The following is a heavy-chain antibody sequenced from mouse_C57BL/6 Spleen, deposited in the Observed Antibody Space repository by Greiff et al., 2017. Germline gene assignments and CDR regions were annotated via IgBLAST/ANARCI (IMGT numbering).Heavy chain of an antibody. CDR3: SIYCRYAMDY. J-gene: IGHJ4*01. Sequence: QVQLQQPGAELVMPGASVKLSCKASGYNFTSYWMHWVKQRPGQGLEWIGEIDPSDSDTNYNPKFKGKSTVTVDTSSSTAYMQLSSLTSEESAVYYCSIYCRYAMDYWGQGTSVTVST. CDR2: IDPSDSDT. CDR1: GYNFTSYW. D-gene: IGHD1-1*01. V-gene: IGHV1-69*01.